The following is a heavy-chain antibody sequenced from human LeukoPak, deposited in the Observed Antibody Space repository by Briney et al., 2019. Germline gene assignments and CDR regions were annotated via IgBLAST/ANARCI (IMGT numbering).Heavy chain of an antibody. Sequence: SETLSLTCAVYGGSFSGYYWSWIRQPPGKGLEWIGEINHSGSTNYNPSLKSRVTISVDTSKNQFSLKLSSVTAADTAVYYCARVGYCSGGSCSDYWGQGTLVTVSS. D-gene: IGHD2-15*01. V-gene: IGHV4-34*01. CDR1: GGSFSGYY. CDR3: ARVGYCSGGSCSDY. CDR2: INHSGST. J-gene: IGHJ4*02.